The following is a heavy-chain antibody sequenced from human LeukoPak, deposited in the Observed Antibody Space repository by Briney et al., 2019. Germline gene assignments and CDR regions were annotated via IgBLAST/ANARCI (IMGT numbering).Heavy chain of an antibody. CDR3: AKGGRWDVTPFDY. Sequence: PGGSLRLSCAASGFPFSSYAMSWVRQAPGKGLEWVSVISDSGGRTYSAASVKGRFTISRDNSKDTLYLQVNSLRAEDTAVYYCAKGGRWDVTPFDYWGQGTLVTVSS. CDR1: GFPFSSYA. CDR2: ISDSGGRT. D-gene: IGHD3-16*01. V-gene: IGHV3-23*01. J-gene: IGHJ4*02.